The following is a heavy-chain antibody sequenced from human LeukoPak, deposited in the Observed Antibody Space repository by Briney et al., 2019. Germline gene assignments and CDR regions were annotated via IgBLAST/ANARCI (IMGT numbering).Heavy chain of an antibody. CDR3: ARAVEEEMATRYYFDY. V-gene: IGHV4-34*01. CDR1: GGSFSGYY. Sequence: SETLSLTCAVYGGSFSGYYWSWIRQPPGKGLEWIGEINHSGSTNYNPSLKSRVTISVDTSKNQFSLKLSSVTAADTAVYYCARAVEEEMATRYYFDYWGQGTLVTVSS. CDR2: INHSGST. J-gene: IGHJ4*02. D-gene: IGHD5-12*01.